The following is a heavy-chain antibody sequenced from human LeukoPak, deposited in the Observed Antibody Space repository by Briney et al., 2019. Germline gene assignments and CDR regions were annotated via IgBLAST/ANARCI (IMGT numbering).Heavy chain of an antibody. CDR1: GFTFSSYW. J-gene: IGHJ4*02. D-gene: IGHD4-17*01. V-gene: IGHV3-7*01. Sequence: PGGSLRLSCAASGFTFSSYWMSWVRQAPGKGLEWVANIKHDGSEKYYVDSVKGRFTIPRDNAKNSLYLDMNSLRAEDTAVYYCARGQTAVTRHFDFWGQGTLVTVSS. CDR2: IKHDGSEK. CDR3: ARGQTAVTRHFDF.